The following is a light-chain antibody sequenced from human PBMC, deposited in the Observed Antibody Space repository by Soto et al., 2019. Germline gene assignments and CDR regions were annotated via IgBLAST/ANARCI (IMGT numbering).Light chain of an antibody. Sequence: DIQLTQSPSFLSASVGDRVTITCRASQGIGNYLAWYQQNPGKAPKLLIYGASTLQSGVPSRFSGSGSGTEFTLTISSLQPEDFATYYCKQRKSYPLTFGQGTRLEIK. V-gene: IGKV1-9*01. J-gene: IGKJ5*01. CDR1: QGIGNY. CDR3: KQRKSYPLT. CDR2: GAS.